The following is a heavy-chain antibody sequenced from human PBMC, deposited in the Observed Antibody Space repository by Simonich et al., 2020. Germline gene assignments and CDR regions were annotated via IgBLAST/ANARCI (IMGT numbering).Heavy chain of an antibody. CDR3: ARNRLDY. CDR1: GFTFSSYG. J-gene: IGHJ4*02. Sequence: EVQLVESGGGLVQPGGSLRLSCAASGFTFSSYGMHWVRQAPGKGVVWVARMNSDGSSTSYADSGKGRFTISRDNAKNTLYLQMNSLRAEDTAVYYCARNRLDYWGQGTLVTVSS. V-gene: IGHV3-74*01. CDR2: MNSDGSST.